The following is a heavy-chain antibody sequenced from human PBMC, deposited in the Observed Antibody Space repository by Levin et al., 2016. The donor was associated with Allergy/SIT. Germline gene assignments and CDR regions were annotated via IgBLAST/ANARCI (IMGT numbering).Heavy chain of an antibody. V-gene: IGHV4-59*11. CDR2: VYYSGNT. CDR1: GGSISNHY. Sequence: SETLSLTCSVSGGSISNHYWSWIRQPPGKGLEWIGYVYYSGNTNYNPSLKSRVTISVDTSKNQFSLKLSSVTAADTAVYYCARVMGEYCSNGLCRAGADYYGLDVWGQGTTVTVSS. D-gene: IGHD2-8*01. CDR3: ARVMGEYCSNGLCRAGADYYGLDV. J-gene: IGHJ6*02.